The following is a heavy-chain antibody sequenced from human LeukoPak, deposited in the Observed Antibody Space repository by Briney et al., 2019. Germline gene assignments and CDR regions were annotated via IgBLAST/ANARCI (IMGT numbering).Heavy chain of an antibody. J-gene: IGHJ4*02. V-gene: IGHV4-4*02. CDR1: GGSISNSYW. CDR2: IYHSEST. CDR3: ARVVGGGYSYGRIDY. Sequence: SETLSLTCGVSGGSISNSYWWSWVRQPPGKGLEWIGEIYHSESTNYNPSLKSRVTISVDKSKSQFSLKLNSVTAADTAVYYCARVVGGGYSYGRIDYWGQGTLVTVSP. D-gene: IGHD5-18*01.